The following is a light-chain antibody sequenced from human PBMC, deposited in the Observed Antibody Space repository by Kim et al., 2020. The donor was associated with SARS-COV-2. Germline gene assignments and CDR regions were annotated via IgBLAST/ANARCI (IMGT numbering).Light chain of an antibody. CDR3: QQYNSYSLT. CDR1: QSISSW. V-gene: IGKV1-5*03. CDR2: KAS. J-gene: IGKJ1*01. Sequence: ASVGDRVTNTCRASQSISSWLAWYQQKPGKAPKLLIYKASSLESGVPSRFSGSGSGTEFTLTISSLQPDDFATYYCQQYNSYSLTFGQGTKVDIK.